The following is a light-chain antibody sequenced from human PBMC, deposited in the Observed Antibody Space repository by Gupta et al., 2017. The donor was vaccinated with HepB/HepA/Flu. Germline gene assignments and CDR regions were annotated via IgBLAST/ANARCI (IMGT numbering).Light chain of an antibody. V-gene: IGKV1-27*01. CDR3: QKYNGAPWT. Sequence: DIQMTQSPSSLSASVGDRVTITCRASQDISNHLAWSQQKPGKVPKLLISVSSTLQSGVPSRFSGSGSGTHFTLTISSLQPEDVATYYCQKYNGAPWTFGQGTKVEIK. J-gene: IGKJ1*01. CDR2: VSS. CDR1: QDISNH.